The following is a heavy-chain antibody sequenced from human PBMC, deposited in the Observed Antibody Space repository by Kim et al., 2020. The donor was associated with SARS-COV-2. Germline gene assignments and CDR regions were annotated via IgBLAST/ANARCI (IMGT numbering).Heavy chain of an antibody. CDR2: ISYDGTNK. J-gene: IGHJ4*02. D-gene: IGHD3-10*01. V-gene: IGHV3-30*18. CDR1: GFTFNSYG. CDR3: AKDLLAGVTSKVFDY. Sequence: GGSLRLSCAASGFTFNSYGMHWVRQAPGKGLEWVALISYDGTNKYYADSVKGRFTISRDNSKNTLYLQMTSLRAEDTAVHYCAKDLLAGVTSKVFDYWGQGALVTVSS.